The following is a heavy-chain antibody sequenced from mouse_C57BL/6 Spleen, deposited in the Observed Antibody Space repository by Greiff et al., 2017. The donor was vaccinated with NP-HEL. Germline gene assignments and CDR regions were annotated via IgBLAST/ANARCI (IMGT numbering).Heavy chain of an antibody. CDR1: GFTFSDYG. D-gene: IGHD1-1*01. V-gene: IGHV5-17*01. Sequence: EVQLVESGGGLVKPGGSLKLSCAASGFTFSDYGMHWVRQAPEKGLEWVAYISSGSSTIYYADTVKGRFTISRDNAKNTLFLQMTSLRSEDTAMYYLARKGDYYGSSYYFDYWGQSTTLTVSS. CDR3: ARKGDYYGSSYYFDY. J-gene: IGHJ2*01. CDR2: ISSGSSTI.